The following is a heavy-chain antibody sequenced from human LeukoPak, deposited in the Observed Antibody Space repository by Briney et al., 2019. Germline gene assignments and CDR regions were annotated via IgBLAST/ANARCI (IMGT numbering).Heavy chain of an antibody. D-gene: IGHD3-10*01. CDR3: ARDRDALDI. J-gene: IGHJ3*02. Sequence: SETLSLTCTVSGGSISSYYWSWIRQPAGEGLEWIGRIYISGRTNYNPSLKSRVTMSVDTSKNQFSLQLTSVTAADSAVYYCARDRDALDIWGQGTMVTVSS. V-gene: IGHV4-4*07. CDR1: GGSISSYY. CDR2: IYISGRT.